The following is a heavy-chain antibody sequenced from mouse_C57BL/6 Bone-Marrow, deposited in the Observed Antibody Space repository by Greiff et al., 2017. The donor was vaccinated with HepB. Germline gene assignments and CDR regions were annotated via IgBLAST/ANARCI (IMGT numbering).Heavy chain of an antibody. CDR1: GFTFSDYG. V-gene: IGHV5-17*01. CDR3: ARRDDGYRNFDY. J-gene: IGHJ2*01. Sequence: EVQGVESGGGLVKPGGSLKLSCAASGFTFSDYGMHWVRQAPEKGLEWVAYISSGSSTICYADTVKGRFTISRDNAKNTLFLQMTSLRSEDTAMYYCARRDDGYRNFDYWGQGTTLTVSS. CDR2: ISSGSSTI. D-gene: IGHD2-3*01.